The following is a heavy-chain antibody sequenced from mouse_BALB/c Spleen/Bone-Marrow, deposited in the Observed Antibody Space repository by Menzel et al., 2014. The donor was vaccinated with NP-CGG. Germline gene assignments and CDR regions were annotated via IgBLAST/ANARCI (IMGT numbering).Heavy chain of an antibody. V-gene: IGHV7-3*02. J-gene: IGHJ1*01. CDR3: ARDRHYGNYYWYFDV. Sequence: EVMLVESGGGLVQPGGSLRLSCAPSGFTFTDYYMSWVRQPPGKALEWLGFIRNKANGYTTEYSASVKGRFTISRDNSQSILYLQMNTLRAEDSATYYCARDRHYGNYYWYFDVWGAGTTVTVSS. CDR1: GFTFTDYY. D-gene: IGHD2-1*01. CDR2: IRNKANGYTT.